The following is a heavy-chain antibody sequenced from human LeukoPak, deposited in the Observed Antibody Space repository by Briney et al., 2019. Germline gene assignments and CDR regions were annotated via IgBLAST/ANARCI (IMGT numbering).Heavy chain of an antibody. Sequence: ASVKVSCKASGYTFTGYYMHWVRQAPGQGLEWMGWINPNSGGTNYAQKFQGRVTMTRDTSISTAYMELSGLRSDDTAVYYCARDLSSEVAAFDIWGQGTMVTVSS. CDR3: ARDLSSEVAAFDI. CDR2: INPNSGGT. V-gene: IGHV1-2*02. J-gene: IGHJ3*02. D-gene: IGHD2-15*01. CDR1: GYTFTGYY.